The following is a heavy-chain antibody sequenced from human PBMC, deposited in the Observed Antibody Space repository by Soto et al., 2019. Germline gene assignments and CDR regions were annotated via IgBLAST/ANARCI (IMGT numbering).Heavy chain of an antibody. J-gene: IGHJ6*04. Sequence: ASVKVSCKASGYSFTDYHIHWVRQAPGQGLEWLGRINPKSGGTSTAQKFQGWVTMTTDTSISTASMELTRLTADDTAIYYCARGDSTDCSNGVCSFFYNHDMDVWGEGTTVTVSS. CDR3: ARGDSTDCSNGVCSFFYNHDMDV. D-gene: IGHD2-8*01. CDR1: GYSFTDYH. V-gene: IGHV1-2*04. CDR2: INPKSGGT.